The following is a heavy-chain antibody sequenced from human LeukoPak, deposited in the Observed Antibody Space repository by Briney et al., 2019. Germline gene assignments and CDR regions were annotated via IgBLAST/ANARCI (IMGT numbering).Heavy chain of an antibody. J-gene: IGHJ3*02. CDR1: GFTFSNYW. V-gene: IGHV3-48*01. D-gene: IGHD2-2*01. CDR3: ARDRQLRGRGTDAFDI. CDR2: SRSSSPSM. Sequence: PGGSLRLSCAASGFTFSNYWMRWVRQAPGKGLEWVSYSRSSSPSMYYADSVKGRFTTSRDNAKNSLYLHMNSLRAEDTAVYYCARDRQLRGRGTDAFDIWGQGTMVTVSS.